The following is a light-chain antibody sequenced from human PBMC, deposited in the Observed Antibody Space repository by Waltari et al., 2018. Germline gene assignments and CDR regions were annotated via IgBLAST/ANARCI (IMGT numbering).Light chain of an antibody. CDR2: DDS. J-gene: IGLJ1*01. CDR3: QVWDRITDHYV. Sequence: SYALTQPPSVSVAPGQTARITCGGKNIGIKSVQWYKQRPGQAPVLVVYDDSDRPSGISDRLAGTKSGSTATLTISRAEAGDEADYYCQVWDRITDHYVFGTGTKVTVL. V-gene: IGLV3-21*02. CDR1: NIGIKS.